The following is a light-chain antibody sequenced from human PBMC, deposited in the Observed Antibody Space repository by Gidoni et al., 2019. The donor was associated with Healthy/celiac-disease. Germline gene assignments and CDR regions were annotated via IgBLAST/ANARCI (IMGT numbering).Light chain of an antibody. CDR1: QAISSW. CDR3: RQAHSGPQT. V-gene: IGKV1-12*01. CDR2: AAS. J-gene: IGKJ4*01. Sequence: DIQMTQSPSSVSASVGARVTITRRASQAISSWLAWYQQEPGKAPKPLIYAASSVQSGVPSRLGGSGSGTDFNRTISSLQPEDLATYYCRQAHSGPQTFGGGTKVEIK.